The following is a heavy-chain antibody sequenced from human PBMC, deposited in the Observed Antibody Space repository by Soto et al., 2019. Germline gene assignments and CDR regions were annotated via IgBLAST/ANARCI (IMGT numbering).Heavy chain of an antibody. J-gene: IGHJ5*02. CDR2: IIPIFGTA. D-gene: IGHD3-10*01. Sequence: QVQLVQSGAEVKKPGSSVKVSCKASGGTFSSYAISWVRQAPGQGLEWMGGIIPIFGTANYAQKFQGRVTITADESTSTAYMELSSLRSEDTAVYYCARDVERGYYGSGSYTWFDPWGQGTLVTVSS. V-gene: IGHV1-69*01. CDR3: ARDVERGYYGSGSYTWFDP. CDR1: GGTFSSYA.